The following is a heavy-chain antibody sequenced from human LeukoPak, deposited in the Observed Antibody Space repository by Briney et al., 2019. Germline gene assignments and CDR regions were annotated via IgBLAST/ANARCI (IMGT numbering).Heavy chain of an antibody. V-gene: IGHV3-23*01. CDR3: ATKGTRIWDAFDI. CDR1: GFTFTNYA. Sequence: GGSLRLSCAASGFTFTNYAISWVRQAPGKGLEWVSGISGSGDTTYYADSVKGRFTISRDNSKNTLYLQMNSLRAEDTAVYYCATKGTRIWDAFDIWGQGTMVTVSS. D-gene: IGHD1-14*01. J-gene: IGHJ3*02. CDR2: ISGSGDTT.